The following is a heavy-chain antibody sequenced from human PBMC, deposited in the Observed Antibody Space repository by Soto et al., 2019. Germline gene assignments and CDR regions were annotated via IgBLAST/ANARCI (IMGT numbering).Heavy chain of an antibody. CDR1: GYTFTSHD. J-gene: IGHJ6*02. CDR3: SSLSSMDV. CDR2: INPYSGNT. V-gene: IGHV1-8*01. Sequence: ASVKVSCKASGYTFTSHDIHWLRQASGQGLEWMGSINPYSGNTAFAPKFQDRIAMTRDTSITTAYMELNSLSSGDTAVYFCSSLSSMDVWGQGTTVTVSS. D-gene: IGHD6-6*01.